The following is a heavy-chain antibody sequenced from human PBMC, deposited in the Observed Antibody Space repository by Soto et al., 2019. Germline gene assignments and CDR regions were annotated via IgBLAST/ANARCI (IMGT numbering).Heavy chain of an antibody. V-gene: IGHV1-69*15. CDR1: GGTFSSYA. CDR3: ASCYGDLCHWFDP. D-gene: IGHD4-17*01. Sequence: VKVSCKASGGTFSSYAISWVRQAHGQGLEWMGRIIPIFGTANYAQKFQGRVTITADESTSTAYMELSSLRSEDTAVYYCASCYGDLCHWFDPWGQGTLVTVSS. CDR2: IIPIFGTA. J-gene: IGHJ5*02.